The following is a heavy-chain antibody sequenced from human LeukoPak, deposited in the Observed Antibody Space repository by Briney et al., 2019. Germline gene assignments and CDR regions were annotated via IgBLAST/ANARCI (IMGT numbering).Heavy chain of an antibody. CDR2: ISASDNTK. D-gene: IGHD2-8*01. V-gene: IGHV3-48*03. CDR1: GFIFSYYE. J-gene: IGHJ6*03. Sequence: PGGSLRLSCAASGFIFSYYEMNWVRQAPGKGLELISYISASDNTKYYADSVKGRFTISRDNSKNTLYLQMNSLRAEDTAVYYCAKDNGYYYYYYMDVWGKGTTVTVSS. CDR3: AKDNGYYYYYYMDV.